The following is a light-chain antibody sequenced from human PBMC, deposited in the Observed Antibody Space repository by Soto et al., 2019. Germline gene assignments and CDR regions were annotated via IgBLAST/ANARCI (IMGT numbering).Light chain of an antibody. CDR3: ISYTSSDTYV. CDR2: DVT. V-gene: IGLV2-14*01. J-gene: IGLJ1*01. CDR1: STDVGGYNY. Sequence: QSVLTQPASVSGSPGQSITISCTGTSTDVGGYNYVSWYQQHPGKAPKLMIYDVTSRPSGVSNRFSGSKSGNTASLIISGLQAEDEADYYCISYTSSDTYVFGTGAMVTVL.